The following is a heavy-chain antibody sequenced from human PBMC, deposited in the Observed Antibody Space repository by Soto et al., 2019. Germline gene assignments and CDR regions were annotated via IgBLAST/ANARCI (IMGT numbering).Heavy chain of an antibody. CDR3: ATEVSGWYNFDY. V-gene: IGHV1-18*01. D-gene: IGHD6-19*01. CDR2: ISADNGNT. J-gene: IGHJ4*02. CDR1: GYTFTSYG. Sequence: ASVKVSCKASGYTFTSYGISWVRQAPGQGLEWMGWISADNGNTNYAQKLQGRVTMTTDTSTGTAYMELRSLRSEDTAVYYCATEVSGWYNFDYWGQGTLVTVSS.